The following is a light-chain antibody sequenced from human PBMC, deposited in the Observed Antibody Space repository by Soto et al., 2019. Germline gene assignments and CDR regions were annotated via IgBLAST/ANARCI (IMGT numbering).Light chain of an antibody. CDR2: LDSDGSH. CDR3: QTWATGHTIV. V-gene: IGLV4-69*01. CDR1: SGHSTYA. Sequence: QLVLTQSPSASASLGASVKLTCTLSSGHSTYAIAWHQQQTGKGPRYLMNLDSDGSHNKGDGIPDRFSGSSSGAERYLTISSLQSEDEADYYCQTWATGHTIVFGGGTKVTVL. J-gene: IGLJ2*01.